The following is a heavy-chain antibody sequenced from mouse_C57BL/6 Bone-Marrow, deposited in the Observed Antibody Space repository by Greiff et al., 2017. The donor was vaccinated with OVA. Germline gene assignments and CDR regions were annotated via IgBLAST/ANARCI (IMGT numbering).Heavy chain of an antibody. J-gene: IGHJ2*01. Sequence: EVQLQQSGAELVRPGASVKLSCTASGFTIKDDYMHWVKQRPEQGLEWIGWIDPENGDTEYDSKFQGKATMTADTSSNTAYLQLSSLTSEDTAVYYCTTSGNWDYFDYWGQGTTLTVSS. D-gene: IGHD4-1*01. CDR2: IDPENGDT. V-gene: IGHV14-4*01. CDR1: GFTIKDDY. CDR3: TTSGNWDYFDY.